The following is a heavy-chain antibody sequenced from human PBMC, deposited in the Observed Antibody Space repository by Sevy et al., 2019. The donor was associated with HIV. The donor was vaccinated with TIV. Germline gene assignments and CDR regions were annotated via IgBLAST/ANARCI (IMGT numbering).Heavy chain of an antibody. J-gene: IGHJ4*02. V-gene: IGHV3-30*02. CDR3: AKDLTVRYSTSSGDFDY. Sequence: GGSLRLSCTASGFTFSDYGMHWVRQAPSKGLEWVAFIRYDGSTKYYADSVKGRFTISRDNSKNTLFLQLNSLRVEDTAVYYCAKDLTVRYSTSSGDFDYWGQGSLVTVSS. CDR1: GFTFSDYG. CDR2: IRYDGSTK. D-gene: IGHD6-6*01.